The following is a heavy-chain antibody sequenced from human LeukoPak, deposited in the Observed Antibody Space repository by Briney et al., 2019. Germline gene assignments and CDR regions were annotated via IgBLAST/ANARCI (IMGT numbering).Heavy chain of an antibody. CDR2: INHSGST. CDR1: GGSFSGYY. CDR3: ARVGATIGYYYYYYMAV. D-gene: IGHD5-12*01. J-gene: IGHJ6*03. V-gene: IGHV4-34*01. Sequence: PSETLSLTCAVYGGSFSGYYWSWIRHPPRKGLEWIGEINHSGSTNYNPSLKSRVTISVDTSKNQFSLKLSSVTAADTAVYYCARVGATIGYYYYYYMAVWGKGTTVTVSS.